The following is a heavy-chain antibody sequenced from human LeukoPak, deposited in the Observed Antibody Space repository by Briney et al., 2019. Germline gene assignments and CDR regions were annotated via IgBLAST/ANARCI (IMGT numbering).Heavy chain of an antibody. CDR2: IYARGST. CDR1: GGSISSYY. V-gene: IGHV4-4*07. CDR3: ARDPPTQKDAFDI. D-gene: IGHD2-15*01. Sequence: SETLSLTCTVSGGSISSYYWSWIRQPAGKGLEWIGRIYARGSTNYNPSLKSRVTMSVDTSKNQFSLKLSSVTAADTAVYYCARDPPTQKDAFDIWGQGTMVTVSS. J-gene: IGHJ3*02.